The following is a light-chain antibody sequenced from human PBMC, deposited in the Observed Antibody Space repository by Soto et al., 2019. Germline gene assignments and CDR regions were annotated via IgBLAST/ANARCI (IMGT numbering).Light chain of an antibody. CDR2: GNS. Sequence: QLVLTQPPSVSGAPGQRVTISCTRSSSNIGAGYEVHWYQQLPGSAPKLLMYGNSYRPSGVPDRFSGSKSGTSASLAITGLQAEDEADYYCQSYDNSLSGSVVFGGGTKLTVL. CDR1: SSNIGAGYE. V-gene: IGLV1-40*01. J-gene: IGLJ2*01. CDR3: QSYDNSLSGSVV.